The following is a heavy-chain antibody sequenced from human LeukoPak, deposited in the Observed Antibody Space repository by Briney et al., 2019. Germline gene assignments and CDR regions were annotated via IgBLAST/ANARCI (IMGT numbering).Heavy chain of an antibody. CDR3: ARHGSTPGLDAFAI. CDR1: GYGFTDYW. CDR2: IDPSDSYT. V-gene: IGHV5-10-1*01. J-gene: IGHJ3*02. Sequence: GESLKISCKGSGYGFTDYWISWVRQMPGKGLEWIGRIDPSDSYTNYRPSFRGHVTISPDKSISTAYLQWSSLKASDTAMYYCARHGSTPGLDAFAICGQGTMVTVSS.